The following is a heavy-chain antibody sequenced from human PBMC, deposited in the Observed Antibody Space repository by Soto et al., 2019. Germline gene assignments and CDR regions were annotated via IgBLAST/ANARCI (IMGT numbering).Heavy chain of an antibody. V-gene: IGHV4-30-4*08. CDR3: AYLRGFTGYPGD. CDR2: IYYSGLT. CDR1: VGSMSXXXXX. Sequence: TCTVSVGSMSXXXXXXSWIRXHPGKGLEWIGYIYYSGLTXYNPSLKSRLTIPVDKXXXEFYLKMRSVTAADTAVYYCAYLRGFTGYPGDWGAGXLVTVS. D-gene: IGHD3-16*01. J-gene: IGHJ4*02.